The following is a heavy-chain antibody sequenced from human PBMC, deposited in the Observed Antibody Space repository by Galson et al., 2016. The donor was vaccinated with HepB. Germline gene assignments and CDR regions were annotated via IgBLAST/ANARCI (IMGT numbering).Heavy chain of an antibody. D-gene: IGHD2-21*02. CDR2: SSTTGAYT. CDR1: GFTFTDYY. J-gene: IGHJ6*02. V-gene: IGHV3-11*06. CDR3: ARSDIRYYGMDV. Sequence: SLRLSCAASGFTFTDYYMSWVRQAPGKGLEWLSYSSTTGAYTNYADSVRGRFTISRDNAKNSVFLQMNSLRAGDTAVYYCARSDIRYYGMDVWGQGTTVTVSS.